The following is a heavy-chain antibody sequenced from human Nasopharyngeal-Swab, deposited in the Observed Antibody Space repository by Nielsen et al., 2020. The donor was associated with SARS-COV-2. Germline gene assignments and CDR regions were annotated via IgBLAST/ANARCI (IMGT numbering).Heavy chain of an antibody. CDR2: INPNSGGT. CDR3: ARGGLSHYYYGMDV. D-gene: IGHD2/OR15-2a*01. CDR1: GYTFTGYY. Sequence: ASVQVSCKASGYTFTGYYMHRVRQAPGQGLEWMGRINPNSGGTNYAQKFQGRVTMNRNTSISTAYMELSRLRSEDTAVYYCARGGLSHYYYGMDVWGQGTTVTVAS. J-gene: IGHJ6*02. V-gene: IGHV1-2*06.